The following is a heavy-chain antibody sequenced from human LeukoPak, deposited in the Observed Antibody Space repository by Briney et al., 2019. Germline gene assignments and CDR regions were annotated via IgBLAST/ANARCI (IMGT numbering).Heavy chain of an antibody. J-gene: IGHJ3*02. D-gene: IGHD1-26*01. CDR3: ARGGYSGSYYDAFDI. V-gene: IGHV3-74*01. CDR1: GFTFSSYW. Sequence: PGGSLRLSCAASGFTFSSYWMHWVRQAPGKGLVWVSRINSDGSSTSYADSVKGRFTISRDNAKNTLYLQMNSLRAEDTAVYYCARGGYSGSYYDAFDIWGQGTMVTVSS. CDR2: INSDGSST.